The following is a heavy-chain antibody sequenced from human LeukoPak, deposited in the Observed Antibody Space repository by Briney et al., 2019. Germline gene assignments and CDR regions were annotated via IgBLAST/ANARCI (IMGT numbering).Heavy chain of an antibody. CDR2: IYPGDSDT. CDR3: ARHKNGDFGIDY. J-gene: IGHJ4*02. V-gene: IGHV5-51*01. Sequence: GESMKTSCKGSGYSFSNYWIGWRRQTPGKGLERMGIIYPGDSDTSYTTSFQVQATISADKSIRTAYLQWSSLKASDTAMYYCARHKNGDFGIDYWGQGTLVTVSS. CDR1: GYSFSNYW. D-gene: IGHD3-3*01.